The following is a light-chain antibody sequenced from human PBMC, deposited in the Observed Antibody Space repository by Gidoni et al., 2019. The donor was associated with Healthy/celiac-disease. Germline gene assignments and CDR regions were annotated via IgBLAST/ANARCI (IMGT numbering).Light chain of an antibody. V-gene: IGLV1-44*01. J-gene: IGLJ2*01. CDR3: AAWDDSLRVV. Sequence: QSVLTQPPSASGTPGQRVTISCSGSSSNIGSNAVNWYQQLPGTAPKLPIHSDNQRPSGVPDRFSASKSGTSASLAISGLQSEDEADYYCAAWDDSLRVVFGGGTKLTVL. CDR2: SDN. CDR1: SSNIGSNA.